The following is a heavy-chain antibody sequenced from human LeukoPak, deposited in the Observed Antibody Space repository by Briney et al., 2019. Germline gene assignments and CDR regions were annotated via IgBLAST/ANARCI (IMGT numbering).Heavy chain of an antibody. J-gene: IGHJ4*02. CDR1: GESFSGHY. Sequence: SETLSLTCAVYGESFSGHYWSWIRQPPGKGLEWIGEINHSGSTNYNPSLKSRVTISVDTSKNQFSLKLSSVTAADTAVYYCARVDYGDYSKDFDYWGQGTLVTVSS. CDR2: INHSGST. CDR3: ARVDYGDYSKDFDY. D-gene: IGHD4-17*01. V-gene: IGHV4-34*01.